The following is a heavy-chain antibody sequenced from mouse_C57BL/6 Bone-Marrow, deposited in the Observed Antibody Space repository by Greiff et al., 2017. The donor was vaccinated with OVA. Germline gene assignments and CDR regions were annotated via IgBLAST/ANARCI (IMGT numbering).Heavy chain of an antibody. D-gene: IGHD2-14*01. CDR1: GFSLPGYG. J-gene: IGHJ2*01. Sequence: VRRRQSGPGLVQPSQSLSITCTASGFSLPGYGVHWVRQSPGRGLEWLGVIWSGGSTDYNAAFISRLSISKDNSKSQVFFKMNSLQADDTAIYYCARMGTEDYWGQGTTLTVSS. CDR2: IWSGGST. CDR3: ARMGTEDY. V-gene: IGHV2-2*01.